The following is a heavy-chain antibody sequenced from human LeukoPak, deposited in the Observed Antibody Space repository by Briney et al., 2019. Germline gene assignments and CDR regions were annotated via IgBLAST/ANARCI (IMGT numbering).Heavy chain of an antibody. V-gene: IGHV3-53*01. D-gene: IGHD6-6*01. CDR3: ARDLKDGSSSQVDY. CDR2: IYVDGRT. J-gene: IGHJ4*02. CDR1: GFTVSTTY. Sequence: GGSLRLSCAASGFTVSTTYMSWVRQAPGKGLEWVSLIYVDGRTYYADSVKGRFTISRDNAKNSLYLQMNSLRAEDTAVYYCARDLKDGSSSQVDYWGQGTLVTVSS.